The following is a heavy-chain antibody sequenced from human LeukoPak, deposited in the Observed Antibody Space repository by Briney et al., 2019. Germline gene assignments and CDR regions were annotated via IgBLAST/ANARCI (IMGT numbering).Heavy chain of an antibody. CDR3: ASVSSSWYAAFDY. CDR1: GGSISSYY. Sequence: SGPTLVKPSETLSLTCTVSGGSISSYYWSWIRQPPGKGLEWIGYIYYSGSTYYNPSLKSRVTISVDTSKNQFSLKLSSVTAADTAVYHCASVSSSWYAAFDYWGQGTLVTVSS. V-gene: IGHV4-59*12. J-gene: IGHJ4*02. CDR2: IYYSGST. D-gene: IGHD6-13*01.